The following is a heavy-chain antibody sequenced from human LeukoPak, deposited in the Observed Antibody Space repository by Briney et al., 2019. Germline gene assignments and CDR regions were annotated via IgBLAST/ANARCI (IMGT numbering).Heavy chain of an antibody. J-gene: IGHJ5*02. Sequence: PSETLSLTCTVSGGSISSYYWSWIRQPPGKGLEWIGYIYYSGSTNYNPSLKSRVTISVDTSKNQFSLKLSSVTAADTAVYYCARGPGYSSGWLSWFDPWGQGTLVTVSS. CDR1: GGSISSYY. CDR2: IYYSGST. CDR3: ARGPGYSSGWLSWFDP. V-gene: IGHV4-59*12. D-gene: IGHD6-19*01.